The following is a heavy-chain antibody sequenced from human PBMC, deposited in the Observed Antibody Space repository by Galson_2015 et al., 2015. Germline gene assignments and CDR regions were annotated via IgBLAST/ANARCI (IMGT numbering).Heavy chain of an antibody. D-gene: IGHD3-9*01. CDR1: GYTFTSYA. J-gene: IGHJ6*02. CDR2: INAGNGNT. Sequence: SVKVSCKASGYTFTSYAMHWVRQAPGQRLEWMGWINAGNGNTKYSQKFQGRVTITRDTSASTAYMELSSLRSEDTAVYYCARGGYYDILTGYSGGDYYGMDVWGQGTTVTVSS. CDR3: ARGGYYDILTGYSGGDYYGMDV. V-gene: IGHV1-3*01.